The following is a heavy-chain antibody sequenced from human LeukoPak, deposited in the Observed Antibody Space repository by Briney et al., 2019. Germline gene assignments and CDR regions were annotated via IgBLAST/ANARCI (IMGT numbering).Heavy chain of an antibody. D-gene: IGHD6-19*01. CDR3: ARGGSGWSRDY. V-gene: IGHV1-18*01. CDR1: GYSFASYA. J-gene: IGHJ4*02. Sequence: ASVKVSCKAPGYSFASYAIGWVRQAPGQGLEWMGWISVYNGNTNYAQKLQGRVTLTTDTSTNTAYMELTSLRSDDTAVYYCARGGSGWSRDYWGQGTLVTVSS. CDR2: ISVYNGNT.